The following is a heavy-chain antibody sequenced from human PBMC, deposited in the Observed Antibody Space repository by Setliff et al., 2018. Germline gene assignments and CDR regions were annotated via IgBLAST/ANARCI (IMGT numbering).Heavy chain of an antibody. D-gene: IGHD3-22*01. CDR1: GESFSGHY. J-gene: IGHJ3*02. CDR2: INHSGST. CDR3: ARDRISRYYDSGAHAFDI. V-gene: IGHV4-34*01. Sequence: SETLSLTCAVYGESFSGHYWSWIRQPPGKGLEWIGEINHSGSTNYNPSLKSRVTISVDTSKNQFSLKMSSMTAADTAVYYCARDRISRYYDSGAHAFDIWGQGTMVTVS.